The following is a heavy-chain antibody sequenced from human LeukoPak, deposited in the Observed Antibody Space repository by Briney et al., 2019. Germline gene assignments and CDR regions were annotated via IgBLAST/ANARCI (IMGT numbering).Heavy chain of an antibody. CDR1: GYTLTELS. Sequence: GASVKVSCKVSGYTLTELSMHWVRQAPGKGLEWMGGFDPEDGETIYAQKFQGRVTMTEDTSTDTAYMELSSLRSEDTAVYYCASSNWGLSGHYYYYMDVWGKGTTVTVSS. D-gene: IGHD7-27*01. J-gene: IGHJ6*03. V-gene: IGHV1-24*01. CDR2: FDPEDGET. CDR3: ASSNWGLSGHYYYYMDV.